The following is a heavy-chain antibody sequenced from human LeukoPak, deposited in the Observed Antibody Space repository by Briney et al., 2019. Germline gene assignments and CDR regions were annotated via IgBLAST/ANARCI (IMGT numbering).Heavy chain of an antibody. D-gene: IGHD2-21*01. Sequence: GGSLRLSCAASGITFSSYSMNWVRQAPGKGLEWVSSISSGSSYRYYADSVKGRFTISRDNSKNTLYLHMNSLRDEDTALYYCAGDRAYPNDVFNIWGQGTMITVS. V-gene: IGHV3-21*04. J-gene: IGHJ3*02. CDR1: GITFSSYS. CDR2: ISSGSSYR. CDR3: AGDRAYPNDVFNI.